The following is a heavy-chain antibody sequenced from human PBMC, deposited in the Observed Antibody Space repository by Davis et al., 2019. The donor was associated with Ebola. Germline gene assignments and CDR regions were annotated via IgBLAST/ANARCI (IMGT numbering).Heavy chain of an antibody. D-gene: IGHD6-19*01. CDR3: ARQAVAGPPLDY. CDR1: GYRFISYW. Sequence: GESLKTPCKGPGYRFISYWIGWVRQIPGKGLEWMGIIYPGDSDTRYSPSFQGQVTISADKSISTAYLQWSSLKASDTAMYYCARQAVAGPPLDYWGQGTLVTVSS. CDR2: IYPGDSDT. J-gene: IGHJ4*02. V-gene: IGHV5-51*01.